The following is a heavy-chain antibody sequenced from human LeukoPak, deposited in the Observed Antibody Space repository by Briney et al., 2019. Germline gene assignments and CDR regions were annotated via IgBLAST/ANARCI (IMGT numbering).Heavy chain of an antibody. J-gene: IGHJ5*01. CDR1: GGSLSSYY. Sequence: SETLSLTCTVSGGSLSSYYWSWIRQPAGKGLEWIGRIYSSGSTNFNPFLKSRVTMSLDTSKNQLSLKLTSVTAADTAVYFCARQASGYSYGYTDSWGQGTLVTVSS. D-gene: IGHD5-18*01. V-gene: IGHV4-4*07. CDR2: IYSSGST. CDR3: ARQASGYSYGYTDS.